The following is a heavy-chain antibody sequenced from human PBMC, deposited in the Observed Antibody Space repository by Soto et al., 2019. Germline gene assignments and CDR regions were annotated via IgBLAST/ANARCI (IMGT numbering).Heavy chain of an antibody. V-gene: IGHV3-48*01. D-gene: IGHD3-10*01. CDR1: GFTFSIYS. Sequence: GGSLRLSCAASGFTFSIYSMNWFRQAPGKGLEWISYISSTSSTIYYADSVKGRFTISRDNAKNSLYLQMNSLRAEDTAVYYYATYYGSVSYFPAPYYYGMDAWGHGPKGTGSS. CDR2: ISSTSSTI. CDR3: ATYYGSVSYFPAPYYYGMDA. J-gene: IGHJ6*02.